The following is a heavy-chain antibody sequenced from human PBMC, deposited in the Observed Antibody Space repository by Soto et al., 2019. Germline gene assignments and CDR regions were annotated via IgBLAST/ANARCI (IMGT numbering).Heavy chain of an antibody. CDR3: ARESAVAGYDY. J-gene: IGHJ4*02. CDR1: GGTFSNYA. D-gene: IGHD6-19*01. V-gene: IGHV1-69*13. CDR2: IIPIFGST. Sequence: SVKVSCKASGGTFSNYAGSWVRQAPGQGLEWMGGIIPIFGSTKYAQKFQGRVTITADESTSTAYMELSSLRSEDTAVYYCARESAVAGYDYWGQGTLVTVSS.